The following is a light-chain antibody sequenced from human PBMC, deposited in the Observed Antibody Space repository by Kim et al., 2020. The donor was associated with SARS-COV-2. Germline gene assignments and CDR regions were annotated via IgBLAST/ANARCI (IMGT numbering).Light chain of an antibody. CDR3: QLYNNWPRT. J-gene: IGKJ2*01. CDR1: QSVSSN. Sequence: EIVMTQSPATLSVSPGERATLSCRASQSVSSNLAWYQQKPGQAPRLLIYGASTRATGIPARFSGSGSGTEFTLTISSLQSEDFAVYYCQLYNNWPRTFGQGTKLEI. CDR2: GAS. V-gene: IGKV3-15*01.